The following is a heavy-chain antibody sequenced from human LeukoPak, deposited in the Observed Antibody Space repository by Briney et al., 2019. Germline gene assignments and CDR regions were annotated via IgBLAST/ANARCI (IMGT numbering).Heavy chain of an antibody. V-gene: IGHV4-31*03. CDR1: GGSISSGGYY. D-gene: IGHD2-2*01. Sequence: PSETLSLTCTVSGGSISSGGYYWSWIRQHPGKGLEWIGYIYYSGSTYYNPSLKSRVTISVDTSKNQFSLKLSSVTAADTAVYYCARNKFDYQLDYRGQGTLVTVSS. CDR2: IYYSGST. J-gene: IGHJ4*02. CDR3: ARNKFDYQLDY.